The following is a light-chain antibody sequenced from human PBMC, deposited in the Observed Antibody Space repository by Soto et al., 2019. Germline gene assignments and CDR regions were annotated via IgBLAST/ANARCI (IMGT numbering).Light chain of an antibody. CDR2: GTS. J-gene: IGKJ2*01. Sequence: EIVLTQSPGTLSLSPGDRATLSCRASQSVASIYLAWYQQKPGQAPRLLIYGTSTRATGIPDRFSGSGSGTDFILTISRLEPEDFAVYYCQQYDGSSKYTFGQGTKVEI. CDR1: QSVASIY. V-gene: IGKV3-20*01. CDR3: QQYDGSSKYT.